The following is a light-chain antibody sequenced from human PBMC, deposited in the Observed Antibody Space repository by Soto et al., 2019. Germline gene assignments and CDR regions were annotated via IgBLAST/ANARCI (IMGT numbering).Light chain of an antibody. Sequence: QSVLTQPASVSGSPGQSITISCTGTSSDVGSYIYVSWYQQHPGKAPKLMIYEVTNRPSGVSNRFSGSKSGNTASLTISGLQAEDEADYYCSSYSSTSSLYVFGTGTKVTAL. J-gene: IGLJ1*01. CDR3: SSYSSTSSLYV. V-gene: IGLV2-14*01. CDR1: SSDVGSYIY. CDR2: EVT.